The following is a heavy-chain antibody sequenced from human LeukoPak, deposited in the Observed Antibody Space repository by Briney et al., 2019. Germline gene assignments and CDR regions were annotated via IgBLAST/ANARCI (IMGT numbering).Heavy chain of an antibody. CDR1: GFTFDDYA. CDR3: AKDNCSGGSCYSYFDY. D-gene: IGHD2-15*01. J-gene: IGHJ4*02. Sequence: GGSLRLSCAASGFTFDDYAMHWVRQAPGKGLEWVSLISWDGGSTYYADSVKGRFTISRDNSKNSLYLQMNSLRAEDTALYYCAKDNCSGGSCYSYFDYWGQGTLVTVAS. V-gene: IGHV3-43D*03. CDR2: ISWDGGST.